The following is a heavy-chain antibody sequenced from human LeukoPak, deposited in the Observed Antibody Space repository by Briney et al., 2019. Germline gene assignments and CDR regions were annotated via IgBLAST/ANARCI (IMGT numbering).Heavy chain of an antibody. J-gene: IGHJ3*02. V-gene: IGHV4-34*01. CDR1: GGSFSVYY. CDR3: ARAPSGATNDAFDI. Sequence: SETLSLTCAVYGGSFSVYYWSWIRQPPGKGLEWIGEINHSGSTNYNPSLKSRVTISVDTSKNQFSLKLSSVTAADTAVYYCARAPSGATNDAFDIWGQGTMVTVSS. D-gene: IGHD1-26*01. CDR2: INHSGST.